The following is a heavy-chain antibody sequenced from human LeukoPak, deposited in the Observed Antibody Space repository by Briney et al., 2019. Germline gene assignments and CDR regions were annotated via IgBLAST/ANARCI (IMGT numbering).Heavy chain of an antibody. CDR1: GGTFSSYA. CDR2: IIPILGIA. J-gene: IGHJ4*02. D-gene: IGHD4-23*01. V-gene: IGHV1-69*04. CDR3: ARDPGGNHALDY. Sequence: ASVKVSCKASGGTFSSYAISWVRQAHGQGLEWMGRIIPILGIANYAQKFQGRVTITADKSTSTAYMELSSLRSEDTAVYYCARDPGGNHALDYWGQGTLVTVSS.